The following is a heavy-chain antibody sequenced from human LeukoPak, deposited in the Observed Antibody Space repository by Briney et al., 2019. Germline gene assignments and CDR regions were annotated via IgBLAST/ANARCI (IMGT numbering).Heavy chain of an antibody. CDR1: GFTFSDYY. CDR3: ARGNWGPDY. J-gene: IGHJ4*02. Sequence: GGSLRLSCAASGFTFSDYYMSWMRQAPGKGLEWVAHIDGSGRTIYYIDSVKGRFTISRDNARNSLCLQMISLGAEDTAVYYCARGNWGPDYWGQGTLVTVSS. CDR2: IDGSGRTI. D-gene: IGHD7-27*01. V-gene: IGHV3-11*04.